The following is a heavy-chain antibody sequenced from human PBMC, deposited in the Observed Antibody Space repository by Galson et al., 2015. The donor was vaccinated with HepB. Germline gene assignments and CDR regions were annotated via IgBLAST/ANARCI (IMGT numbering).Heavy chain of an antibody. CDR3: ARHNWCGMATICAFDI. CDR1: GGSISSSSYY. J-gene: IGHJ3*02. Sequence: SETLSLTCTVSGGSISSSSYYWGWIRQPPGTGLEWIGSIYYSGSTYYNPSLKSRVTISVDTSKNQFSLKLSSVTAADTAVYYCARHNWCGMATICAFDIWGQGTMVTVSS. V-gene: IGHV4-39*01. CDR2: IYYSGST. D-gene: IGHD5-24*01.